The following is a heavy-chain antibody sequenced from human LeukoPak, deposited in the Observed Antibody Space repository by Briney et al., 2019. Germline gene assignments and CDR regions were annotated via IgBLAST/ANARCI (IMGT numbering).Heavy chain of an antibody. CDR2: IYYSGST. Sequence: SETLSLTCTVSGGSISTYYWSWIRQPPGKGLEWIGYIYYSGSTNYNPSLKSRVTMSVDTSKNQFSLKLSSVTAADTAVYYCARGRSGGDWFDPWGQGTLVTVSS. CDR3: ARGRSGGDWFDP. D-gene: IGHD3-10*01. J-gene: IGHJ5*02. CDR1: GGSISTYY. V-gene: IGHV4-59*08.